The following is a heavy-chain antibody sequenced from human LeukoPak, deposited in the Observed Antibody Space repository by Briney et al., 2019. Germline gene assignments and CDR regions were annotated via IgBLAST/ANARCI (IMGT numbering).Heavy chain of an antibody. V-gene: IGHV3-33*01. CDR2: IWYDGGNK. J-gene: IGHJ4*02. CDR1: GFTFSSHG. Sequence: GRSLRLSCAASGFTFSSHGMHWVRQAPGKGLEWVAVIWYDGGNKYYADSVKGRFTISRDNSKNTLYLQMNSLRVEDTAMYYCARTILVPGSIDYFDSWGQGTLVTVSS. D-gene: IGHD3-22*01. CDR3: ARTILVPGSIDYFDS.